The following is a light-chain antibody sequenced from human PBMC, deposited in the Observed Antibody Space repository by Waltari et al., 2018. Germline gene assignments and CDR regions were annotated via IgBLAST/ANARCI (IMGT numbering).Light chain of an antibody. J-gene: IGKJ4*01. CDR3: QQANSFPHT. CDR1: QGISSW. CDR2: SAS. V-gene: IGKV1-12*01. Sequence: DIQMTQFQSSVSASVGDRVTITCRASQGISSWLALYQQKPGKAPNLLSYSASILQRGVPSRFSGSRSGTDFTLTISSLQPEDFATYYCQQANSFPHTFGGGTKVEIK.